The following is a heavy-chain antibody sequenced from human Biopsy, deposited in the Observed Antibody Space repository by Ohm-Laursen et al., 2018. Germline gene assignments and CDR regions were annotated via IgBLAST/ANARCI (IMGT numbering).Heavy chain of an antibody. V-gene: IGHV1-2*02. D-gene: IGHD2-8*01. CDR1: GYTFTGQY. CDR2: INPHSGTT. Sequence: ASVKVSCKASGYTFTGQYLHWVRQVPGQGLEWVGWINPHSGTTKFAQDFQGRVTMTRDTSISTAYMELSRLRSDDTAVYYCARLTRSTPTTGVWGQGTLVTVSS. J-gene: IGHJ4*02. CDR3: ARLTRSTPTTGV.